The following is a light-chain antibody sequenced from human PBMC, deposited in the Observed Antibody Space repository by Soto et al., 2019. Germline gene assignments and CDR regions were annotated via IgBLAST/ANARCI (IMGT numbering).Light chain of an antibody. CDR1: SSDVGGYNY. Sequence: QPASVSGAPGQSIAISCTGTSSDVGGYNYVSWYQHHPGKAPKLMVYDVSNRPSGVSNRFSGSKSGNTASLTISGLQAEDEADYYCSSYTSSSTYVFGTGTKLTVL. J-gene: IGLJ1*01. V-gene: IGLV2-14*03. CDR2: DVS. CDR3: SSYTSSSTYV.